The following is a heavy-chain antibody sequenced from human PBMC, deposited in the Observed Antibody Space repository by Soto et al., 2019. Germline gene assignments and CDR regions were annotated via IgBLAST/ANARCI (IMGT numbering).Heavy chain of an antibody. CDR2: IIPIFGNA. Sequence: SVTVSCTGSGATFNNYAIGWVRQAPGQGLEWMGGIIPIFGNAYYAQNFQGRVTITADESTSTAYMEVSSLTSEDTAVYYCATGDYYRGPRWGQGTLVTVSS. D-gene: IGHD3-10*01. V-gene: IGHV1-69*13. J-gene: IGHJ4*02. CDR1: GATFNNYA. CDR3: ATGDYYRGPR.